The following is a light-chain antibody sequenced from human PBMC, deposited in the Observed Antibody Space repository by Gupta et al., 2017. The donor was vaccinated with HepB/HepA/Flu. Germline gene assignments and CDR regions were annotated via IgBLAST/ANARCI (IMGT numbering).Light chain of an antibody. J-gene: IGLJ2*01. CDR3: QAWDTSIAV. CDR2: QNN. CDR1: RLGNKY. Sequence: SYELTQPPSVSVSPGQTASISCSGDRLGNKYAAWYQQKPGQSPVLVIYQNNKRPSGIPKRFSGSSSGSTATLTISGTQTLDEAEYFCQAWDTSIAVFGGGTRLTVL. V-gene: IGLV3-1*01.